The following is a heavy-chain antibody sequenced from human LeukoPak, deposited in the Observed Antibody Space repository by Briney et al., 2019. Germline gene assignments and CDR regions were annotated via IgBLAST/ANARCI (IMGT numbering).Heavy chain of an antibody. CDR2: INPNSGGT. V-gene: IGHV1-2*02. J-gene: IGHJ4*02. Sequence: ASVKVSCKASGYTFTGYYMHWVRQAPGQGLEWMGWINPNSGGTNYAQKLQGRVTMTRDTSISTAYMELSRLRSDDTAVYYCARSYGSGSSYFDYWGQGTPVTVSS. CDR3: ARSYGSGSSYFDY. D-gene: IGHD3-10*01. CDR1: GYTFTGYY.